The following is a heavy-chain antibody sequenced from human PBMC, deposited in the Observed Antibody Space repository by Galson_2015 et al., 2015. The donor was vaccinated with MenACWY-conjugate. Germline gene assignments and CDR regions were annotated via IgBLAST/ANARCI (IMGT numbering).Heavy chain of an antibody. V-gene: IGHV3-23*01. Sequence: SLRLSCAASGFTFSSYGMSWVRQPPGKGLVWVSAITGSGGKTYYADSVKGRFTISRDNSKNTLYLQMNSLRTEDTAIYYCAKDTTGSYYGKLENWGQGTLVTVSS. D-gene: IGHD1-26*01. CDR1: GFTFSSYG. CDR2: ITGSGGKT. CDR3: AKDTTGSYYGKLEN. J-gene: IGHJ4*02.